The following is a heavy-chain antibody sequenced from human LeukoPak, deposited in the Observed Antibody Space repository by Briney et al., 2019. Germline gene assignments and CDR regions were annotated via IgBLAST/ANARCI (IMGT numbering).Heavy chain of an antibody. V-gene: IGHV3-53*01. D-gene: IGHD2-2*01. J-gene: IGHJ4*02. Sequence: GGSLRLSCAASGFTVSSNYMSWVRQAPGKGLEWVSIIYSGGTTYYADSVKGRFTISRDNSKNTLYLQMNSLRAEDTAVYYCARAVGGHYFDYWGQGTLVTVSS. CDR3: ARAVGGHYFDY. CDR2: IYSGGTT. CDR1: GFTVSSNY.